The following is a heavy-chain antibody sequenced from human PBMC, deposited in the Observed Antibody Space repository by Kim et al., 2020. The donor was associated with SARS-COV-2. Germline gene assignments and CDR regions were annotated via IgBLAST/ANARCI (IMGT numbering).Heavy chain of an antibody. Sequence: KYYGDTVKGRFTISRDNSKNTLYLQMNSLSAEDTAVYYCARDREAVRLDYWGQGTLVTVSS. CDR3: ARDREAVRLDY. V-gene: IGHV3-33*01. J-gene: IGHJ4*02. D-gene: IGHD6-6*01. CDR2: K.